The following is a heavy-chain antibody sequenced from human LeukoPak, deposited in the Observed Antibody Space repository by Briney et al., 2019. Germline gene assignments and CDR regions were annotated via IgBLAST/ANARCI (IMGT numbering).Heavy chain of an antibody. V-gene: IGHV4-61*02. J-gene: IGHJ6*03. D-gene: IGHD2-2*01. CDR2: LYTSGST. Sequence: PSQTLSLTCTVSGGSISSGSYYWSWIRQPAGKGLEWIGRLYTSGSTNYNPSLKSRVTISVDTSKNQFSLKLSSVTAADTAVYYCASEGVVPAAMTDYYYYMDVWGKGTTVTVSS. CDR3: ASEGVVPAAMTDYYYYMDV. CDR1: GGSISSGSYY.